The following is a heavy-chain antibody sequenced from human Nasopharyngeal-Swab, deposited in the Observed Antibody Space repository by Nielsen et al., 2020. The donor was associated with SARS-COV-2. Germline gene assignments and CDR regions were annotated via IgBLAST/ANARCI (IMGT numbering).Heavy chain of an antibody. D-gene: IGHD2-15*01. V-gene: IGHV1-3*01. CDR3: ARDTGDCSGGSCYPGRFDP. Sequence: WVRQAPGQRLEWMGWINAGNGNTKYSQKFQGRVTITRDTSASTAYMELSSLRSEDTAVYYCARDTGDCSGGSCYPGRFDPWSQGTLVTVSS. CDR2: INAGNGNT. J-gene: IGHJ5*02.